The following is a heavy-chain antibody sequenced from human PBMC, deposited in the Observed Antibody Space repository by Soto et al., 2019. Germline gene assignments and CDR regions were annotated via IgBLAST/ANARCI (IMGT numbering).Heavy chain of an antibody. D-gene: IGHD6-13*01. CDR1: GGTFSSYA. V-gene: IGHV1-69*13. CDR3: AREAHRGYSSSWYGYYYYYGMDV. J-gene: IGHJ6*02. Sequence: SVKVSCKASGGTFSSYAISWVRQAPGQGLEWMGGIIPIFGTANYAQKFQGRVTITADESTSTAYMELSSLRSEDTAVYYCAREAHRGYSSSWYGYYYYYGMDVWGQGTTVTVSS. CDR2: IIPIFGTA.